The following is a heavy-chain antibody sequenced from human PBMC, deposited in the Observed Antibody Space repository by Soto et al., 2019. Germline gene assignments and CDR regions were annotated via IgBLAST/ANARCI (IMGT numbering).Heavy chain of an antibody. D-gene: IGHD6-19*01. J-gene: IGHJ5*01. CDR1: GASISDYY. CDR3: ARDWHYHMGWYSVDA. V-gene: IGHV4-4*07. Sequence: SETLSLTCTVSGASISDYYWSWIRQPAGQALEWIGRVYVTGTTYFNPSLKSRVTMSVDTSNNQVSLKLSSVTAADSAIYYCARDWHYHMGWYSVDAWGPGSLVTVSS. CDR2: VYVTGTT.